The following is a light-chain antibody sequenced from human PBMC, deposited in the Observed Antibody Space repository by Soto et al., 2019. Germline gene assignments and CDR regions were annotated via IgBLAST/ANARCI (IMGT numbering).Light chain of an antibody. CDR3: QQFKSYPLT. CDR1: QGITTY. V-gene: IGKV1-9*01. Sequence: DIQLTQSPSLLSASVGDTVTITCRASQGITTYLGWYLQKPGKAPKLLIYAASTLQSGVPSRFSGSGSGTAFTLTISGLQPEDFGSYYCQQFKSYPLTFGGGTKVEIK. J-gene: IGKJ4*01. CDR2: AAS.